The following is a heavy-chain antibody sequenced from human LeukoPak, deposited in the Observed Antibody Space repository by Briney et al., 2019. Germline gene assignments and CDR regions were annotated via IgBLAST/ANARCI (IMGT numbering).Heavy chain of an antibody. J-gene: IGHJ4*02. Sequence: SETLSLTCTVSGGSVSSGSYYWSWTRQPPGKGLEWIGYIYYSGSTNYNPSLKSRVTISVDTSKNQFSLKLSSVTAADTAVYYCARDPGYSSGWHKFDYWGQGTLVTVSS. CDR2: IYYSGST. CDR3: ARDPGYSSGWHKFDY. CDR1: GGSVSSGSYY. D-gene: IGHD6-19*01. V-gene: IGHV4-61*01.